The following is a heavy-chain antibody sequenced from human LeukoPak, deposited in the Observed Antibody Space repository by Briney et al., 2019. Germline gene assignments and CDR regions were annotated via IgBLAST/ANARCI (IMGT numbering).Heavy chain of an antibody. V-gene: IGHV3-33*01. CDR1: GFTFSSYG. D-gene: IGHD6-13*01. CDR3: ARDGGIAAAGHNWFDP. Sequence: GRSLRPSCAASGFTFSSYGMHWVRQAPGKGLEWVAVIWYDGSNKYYADSVKGRFTISRDNSKNTLYLQMNSLRAEDTAVYYCARDGGIAAAGHNWFDPWGQGTLVTVSS. CDR2: IWYDGSNK. J-gene: IGHJ5*02.